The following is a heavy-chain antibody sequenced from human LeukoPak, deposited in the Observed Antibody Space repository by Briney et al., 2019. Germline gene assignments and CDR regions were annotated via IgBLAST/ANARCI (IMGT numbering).Heavy chain of an antibody. D-gene: IGHD3-16*01. Sequence: SETLSLTCTVSGGSISSYYWSWIRQPPGKGLEWIGYIYYSGSTNYNPSLKSRVTISVDTSKNQFSLKLSSVTAADTAVYYCARDGGDGQSQDYWGQGTLVTVSS. CDR1: GGSISSYY. J-gene: IGHJ4*02. CDR3: ARDGGDGQSQDY. V-gene: IGHV4-59*01. CDR2: IYYSGST.